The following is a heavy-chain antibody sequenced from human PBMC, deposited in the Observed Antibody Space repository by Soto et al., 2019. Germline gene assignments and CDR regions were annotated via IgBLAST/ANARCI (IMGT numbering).Heavy chain of an antibody. CDR2: ISHDGSNN. J-gene: IGHJ4*02. D-gene: IGHD6-19*01. V-gene: IGHV3-30-3*01. CDR1: GFTFSSYA. Sequence: HPGGSLRLSCAASGFTFSSYAMHWVRQAPGKGMEWVAVISHDGSNNYYADSVKGRFTISRDNSKNTLYLQMNSLRAEDTAVYYCGRDVGGGSGWYGVDYWGQGTLVTVSS. CDR3: GRDVGGGSGWYGVDY.